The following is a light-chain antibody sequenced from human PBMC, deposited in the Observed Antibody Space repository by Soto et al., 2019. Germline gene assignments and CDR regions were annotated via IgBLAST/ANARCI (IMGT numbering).Light chain of an antibody. CDR1: QSISSY. V-gene: IGKV3D-15*01. Sequence: TQSPATLSVSPGQRVTLSCRASQSISSYLAWYQQRPGQPSRLLIYDASNRATGIPARFSGSGSGTEFTLTISSLQSEDFAVYYCQQYNNWPLTFGGGTKVDI. CDR3: QQYNNWPLT. J-gene: IGKJ4*01. CDR2: DAS.